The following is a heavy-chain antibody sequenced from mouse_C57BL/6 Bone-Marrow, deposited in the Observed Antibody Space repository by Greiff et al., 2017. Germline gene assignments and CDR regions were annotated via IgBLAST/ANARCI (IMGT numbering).Heavy chain of an antibody. D-gene: IGHD2-3*01. V-gene: IGHV14-4*01. CDR2: IVPEIGDT. CDR3: ASFDGNYFDI. Sequence: VQPQQSGAELVRPGALVKLSFTASGFNIKDVYLHWVKPRPEQGLEWIGWIVPEIGDTEYPSKFQGKATINSDTTSNTAYIQPSSLTSEVSAVYYCASFDGNYFDIWGQGTTLSVAS. CDR1: GFNIKDVY. J-gene: IGHJ2*01.